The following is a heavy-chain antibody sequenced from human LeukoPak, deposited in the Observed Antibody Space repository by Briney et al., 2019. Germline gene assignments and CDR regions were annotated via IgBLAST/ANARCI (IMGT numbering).Heavy chain of an antibody. D-gene: IGHD5-12*01. J-gene: IGHJ4*02. CDR2: IYYSGST. Sequence: SETLSLTCTVSGGSISSYYWSWIRQPPGKGLEWIGYIYYSGSTNYNPSLKSRVTISVDTSKNQFSLKLSSVTAADTAVYYCARSSVDIVAKVDYWGQGTLVTVSS. V-gene: IGHV4-59*01. CDR1: GGSISSYY. CDR3: ARSSVDIVAKVDY.